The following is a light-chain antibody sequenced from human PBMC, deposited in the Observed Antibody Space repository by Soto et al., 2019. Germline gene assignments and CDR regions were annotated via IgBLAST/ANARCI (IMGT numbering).Light chain of an antibody. J-gene: IGLJ1*01. Sequence: QSVLTQPASVSGSPGQSITISCTGTISDVGGYNYVSWYQQHPRKAPKLMLYDVSYRPSGASNRFSGSKSGNTASLTISGLQADDEADYYCSSYTGSSTLCVFGTGTKLTVL. CDR3: SSYTGSSTLCV. CDR2: DVS. V-gene: IGLV2-14*01. CDR1: ISDVGGYNY.